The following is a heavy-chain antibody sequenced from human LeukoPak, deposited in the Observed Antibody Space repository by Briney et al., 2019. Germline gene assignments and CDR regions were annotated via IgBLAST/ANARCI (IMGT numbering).Heavy chain of an antibody. J-gene: IGHJ4*02. CDR1: GGSFSGYY. Sequence: SETLSLTCAVYGGSFSGYYWSWLRQPPGKGLEWIGEINHSGSTNYNPSLKSRVTISVDTSKNQFSLKLSSVTAADTAVYYCARGNSRAAAGQRGAHYDYWGQGTLVTVSS. V-gene: IGHV4-34*01. CDR3: ARGNSRAAAGQRGAHYDY. CDR2: INHSGST. D-gene: IGHD6-13*01.